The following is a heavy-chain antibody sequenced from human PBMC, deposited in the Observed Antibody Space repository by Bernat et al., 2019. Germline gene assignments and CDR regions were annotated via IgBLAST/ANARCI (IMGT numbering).Heavy chain of an antibody. Sequence: EVQLLEFGGGLVQPGGSLRLSCAASGFTFSSYAMSWVRQAPGKGLEWVSAISGSGGSTYYADSVKGRFTISRDSTKNTLYLQMNSLRAEDTAVYYCAKLRYFDWLSAFDYWGQGTLVTVSS. V-gene: IGHV3-23*01. CDR3: AKLRYFDWLSAFDY. CDR2: ISGSGGST. D-gene: IGHD3-9*01. J-gene: IGHJ4*02. CDR1: GFTFSSYA.